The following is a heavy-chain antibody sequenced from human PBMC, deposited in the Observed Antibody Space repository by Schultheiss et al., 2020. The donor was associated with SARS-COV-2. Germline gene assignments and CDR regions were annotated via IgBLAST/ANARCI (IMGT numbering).Heavy chain of an antibody. CDR1: GDSVSSNSAA. V-gene: IGHV6-1*01. J-gene: IGHJ4*02. Sequence: SETLSLTCALSGDSVSSNSAAWNWIRQSPSRGLEWLGRTYYRSKWYNDYALSVKSRITINPDTSKNQFSLKLSSVTAADTAVYYCARGYYDILTGYYYFDYWGQGTLVTVSS. CDR2: TYYRSKWYN. D-gene: IGHD3-9*01. CDR3: ARGYYDILTGYYYFDY.